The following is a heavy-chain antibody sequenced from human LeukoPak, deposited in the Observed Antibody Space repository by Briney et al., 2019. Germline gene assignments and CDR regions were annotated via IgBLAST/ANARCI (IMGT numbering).Heavy chain of an antibody. CDR3: AKGLGFYYYDSSGSDY. D-gene: IGHD3-22*01. Sequence: GGSLRLSCAASGCTFRSYGMHWVRQAPGKGLEWVAFIRYDGTNKYYADSVKGRFTISRDNSKNTLYLQMNSLRAEDTAVYYCAKGLGFYYYDSSGSDYWGQGTLVTVSS. J-gene: IGHJ4*02. CDR1: GCTFRSYG. CDR2: IRYDGTNK. V-gene: IGHV3-30*02.